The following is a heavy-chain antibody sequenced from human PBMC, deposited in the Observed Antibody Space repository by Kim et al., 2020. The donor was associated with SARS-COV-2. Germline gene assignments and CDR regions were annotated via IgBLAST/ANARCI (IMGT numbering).Heavy chain of an antibody. J-gene: IGHJ1*01. CDR2: ISGSGDNT. V-gene: IGHV3-23*01. CDR1: GFTFSTYA. D-gene: IGHD1-1*01. CDR3: ARDKFSKKWNESFHH. Sequence: GGSLRLSCAASGFTFSTYAMTWVRQAPGKGLECVSGISGSGDNTYYADSVKGRFTISRDNSRNTLYLQMNSLRADDTALYYCARDKFSKKWNESFHHWD.